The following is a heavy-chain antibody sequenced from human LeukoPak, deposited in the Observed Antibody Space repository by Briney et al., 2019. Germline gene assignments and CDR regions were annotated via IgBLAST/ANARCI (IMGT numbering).Heavy chain of an antibody. V-gene: IGHV3-23*01. CDR2: ISGSGGNI. CDR3: AKEGGNLLTGFYS. D-gene: IGHD3-9*01. Sequence: GGSLRLSCAASGFTFSSYAMSWVRQAPGKGLEWVSAISGSGGNIYHADSVKGRFTISRDNSKNTLYLQMNSPRAEDTAVYYCAKEGGNLLTGFYSWGQGTLVTVSS. CDR1: GFTFSSYA. J-gene: IGHJ4*02.